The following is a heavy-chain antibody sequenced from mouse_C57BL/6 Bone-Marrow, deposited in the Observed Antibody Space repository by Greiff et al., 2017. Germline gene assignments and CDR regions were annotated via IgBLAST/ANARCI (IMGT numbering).Heavy chain of an antibody. Sequence: EVMLVESGGGLVKPGGSLKLSCAASGFTFSSYAMSWVRQTPEKRLEWVATISDGGSYTYYPDNVKGRFTISRDNAKNNLYLQMSHLKSEDTAMYYCARARDDGYYPFAYWGQGTLVTVSA. CDR1: GFTFSSYA. CDR2: ISDGGSYT. D-gene: IGHD2-3*01. V-gene: IGHV5-4*03. CDR3: ARARDDGYYPFAY. J-gene: IGHJ3*01.